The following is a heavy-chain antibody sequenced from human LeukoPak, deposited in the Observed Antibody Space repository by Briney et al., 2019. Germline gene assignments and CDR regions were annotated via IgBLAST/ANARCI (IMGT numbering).Heavy chain of an antibody. CDR3: ASGIVGAFDY. D-gene: IGHD1-26*01. J-gene: IGHJ4*02. V-gene: IGHV1-69*05. Sequence: VASVKVSCKASGGTFSSYAISWVRQAPGQGLEWMGGIIPIFGTANYAQKFQGRVTITTDESTSTAYMELSSLRSEDTAVYYCASGIVGAFDYWGQGTLVTVSP. CDR2: IIPIFGTA. CDR1: GGTFSSYA.